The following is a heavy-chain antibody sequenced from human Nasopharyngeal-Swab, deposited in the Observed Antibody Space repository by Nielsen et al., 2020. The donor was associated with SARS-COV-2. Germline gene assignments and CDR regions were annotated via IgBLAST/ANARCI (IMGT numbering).Heavy chain of an antibody. Sequence: SETLSLTCTVSGGSVSSGSYYWSWIRQPPGKGLEWIGYIYYSGSTNYNPSLKSRVTISVDTSKNQFSLKLSSVTAADTAVYYCARGRQYQLLFIFVEDAFDIWGQRTMVTVSS. CDR1: GGSVSSGSYY. CDR2: IYYSGST. D-gene: IGHD2-2*01. J-gene: IGHJ3*02. CDR3: ARGRQYQLLFIFVEDAFDI. V-gene: IGHV4-61*01.